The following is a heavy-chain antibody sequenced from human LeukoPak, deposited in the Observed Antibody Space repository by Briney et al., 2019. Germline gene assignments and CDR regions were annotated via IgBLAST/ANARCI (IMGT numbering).Heavy chain of an antibody. D-gene: IGHD2-2*01. CDR1: GYTFTSYY. J-gene: IGHJ4*02. Sequence: ASVKVSCKASGYTFTSYYMHWVRQAPGQGLEWMGIINPSGGSTSYAQKFQGRVTMTRDTSTSTAYMELSSLRSEDTAVYYCARAGAGYCSSTSCYFDYWGQGTLVTVSS. CDR3: ARAGAGYCSSTSCYFDY. CDR2: INPSGGST. V-gene: IGHV1-46*01.